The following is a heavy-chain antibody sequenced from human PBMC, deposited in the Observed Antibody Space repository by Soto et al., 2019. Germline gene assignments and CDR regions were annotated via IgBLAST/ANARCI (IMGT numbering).Heavy chain of an antibody. CDR3: AKVTYGNYGYYYYYYGMDV. V-gene: IGHV3-30*18. CDR2: ISYDGSNR. CDR1: GFTFSTYG. D-gene: IGHD4-17*01. Sequence: QVQLVESGGGVVQPGRSLRLSCAASGFTFSTYGMHWVRQAPGKGPEWVAAISYDGSNRYYADSVKGRVTISRDSSENTLYLQMNSLRAEDTAVYYCAKVTYGNYGYYYYYYGMDVWGQGATVTVSS. J-gene: IGHJ6*02.